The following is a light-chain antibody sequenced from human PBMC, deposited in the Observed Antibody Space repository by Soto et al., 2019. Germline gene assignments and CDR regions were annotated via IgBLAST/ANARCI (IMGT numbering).Light chain of an antibody. Sequence: DIQMTQSPSTLSASEGDRVTNTCRASQSISDWLAWYQQKPGKAPKLLIYKASTLEIGVPSRFSGSASGTEFTLTISSLQPDDFATYYCQQHSDYPLTVGGGSKVDIK. CDR1: QSISDW. CDR2: KAS. CDR3: QQHSDYPLT. V-gene: IGKV1-5*03. J-gene: IGKJ4*01.